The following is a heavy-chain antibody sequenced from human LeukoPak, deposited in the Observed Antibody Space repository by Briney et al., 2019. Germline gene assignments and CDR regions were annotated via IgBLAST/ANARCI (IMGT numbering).Heavy chain of an antibody. D-gene: IGHD6-25*01. J-gene: IGHJ3*02. CDR1: AYSLTDHY. V-gene: IGHV1-2*02. CDR3: AREVGSGTFDI. CDR2: ISPNTGGT. Sequence: ASVKVSCKASAYSLTDHYVHWVRQAPGEGLEWMGWISPNTGGTIYAQKFQGGVTMTRDTSIITVYMELSKLRSDDTAFYYCAREVGSGTFDIWGQGTMVTVSS.